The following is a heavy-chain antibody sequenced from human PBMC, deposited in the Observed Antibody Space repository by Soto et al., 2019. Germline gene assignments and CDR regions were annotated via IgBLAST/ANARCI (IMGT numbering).Heavy chain of an antibody. V-gene: IGHV4-34*01. CDR2: INHSGST. CDR1: SGSFSGYY. J-gene: IGHJ3*02. CDR3: ATGIRGVMVNGAFDI. D-gene: IGHD3-10*01. Sequence: SETLSLTCAVYSGSFSGYYWSWIRQPPGKGLEWIGEINHSGSTNYNPSLKSRVTISVDTSKNQFSLKLSSVTAADTAVYYCATGIRGVMVNGAFDIWGQGTMVTVSS.